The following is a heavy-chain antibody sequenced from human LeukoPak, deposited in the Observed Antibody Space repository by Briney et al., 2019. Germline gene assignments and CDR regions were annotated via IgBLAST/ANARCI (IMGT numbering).Heavy chain of an antibody. CDR1: GFTFSSYW. CDR2: LNSDGSST. CDR3: AKWTRFINY. V-gene: IGHV3-74*01. Sequence: GGSLRLSCAASGFTFSSYWMHWVRQASGKGLVLVSRLNSDGSSTTYAASVKGRFTISRDNAKNTLYLQMNSMRAEDTAVYSCAKWTRFINYCGQGHLIPVSS. D-gene: IGHD2-8*01. J-gene: IGHJ4*02.